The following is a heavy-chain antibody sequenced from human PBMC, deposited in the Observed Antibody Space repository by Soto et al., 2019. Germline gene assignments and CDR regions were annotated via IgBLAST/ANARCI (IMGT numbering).Heavy chain of an antibody. D-gene: IGHD5-12*01. J-gene: IGHJ3*02. CDR3: ARDLRNPREYSGYDYAFDI. V-gene: IGHV3-21*01. CDR1: EFTFSSYS. CDR2: ISSSSSDI. Sequence: EVQLVESGGGLVKPGGSLRLSCAASEFTFSSYSMNWVRQAPGKGLEWVSSISSSSSDIYYADSVKGRFTISRDNDKNSLYLQTNSLRAENTAVYYCARDLRNPREYSGYDYAFDIWGHGTMVTVSS.